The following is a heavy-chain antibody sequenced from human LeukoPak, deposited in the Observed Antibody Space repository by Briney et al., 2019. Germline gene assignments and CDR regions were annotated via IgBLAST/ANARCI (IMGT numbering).Heavy chain of an antibody. CDR3: VGSGGWPGY. Sequence: PGGSLRLSCAASGFTFGDYWMHWVRQAPGKGLVWVSRITGDGSSTAYADSVKGRFTISRDNAKNTLYLQMNSLRAEDTAVYYCVGSGGWPGYWGQGTLVTVSS. CDR1: GFTFGDYW. CDR2: ITGDGSST. V-gene: IGHV3-74*01. J-gene: IGHJ4*02. D-gene: IGHD2-15*01.